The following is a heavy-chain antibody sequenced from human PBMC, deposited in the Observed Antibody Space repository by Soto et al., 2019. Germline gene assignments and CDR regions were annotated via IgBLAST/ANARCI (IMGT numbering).Heavy chain of an antibody. J-gene: IGHJ4*02. D-gene: IGHD1-26*01. V-gene: IGHV1-18*01. Sequence: APVKVSCKASGYTFTSHGISWVRQAPGQGLEWMGWISAYNGNTNYAQKLQGRVTMSVDTSKNQFSLKLTSVTAVDTAVYYCARRELQGLLAYWGQGSLVIGSA. CDR2: ISAYNGNT. CDR1: GYTFTSHG. CDR3: ARRELQGLLAY.